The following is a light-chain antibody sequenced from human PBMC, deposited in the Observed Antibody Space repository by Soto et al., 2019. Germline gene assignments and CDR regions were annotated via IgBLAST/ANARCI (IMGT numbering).Light chain of an antibody. CDR2: DAS. CDR1: QTVRNNY. V-gene: IGKV3D-20*02. J-gene: IGKJ4*01. CDR3: MQALQAPNI. Sequence: EIVLTQSPATLSSFPGDRVTLSCRASQTVRNNYLAWYQQKPGQAPRLLIYDASSRATGIPDRFSGSGSGTDFTLKISRVEAEDVGLYYCMQALQAPNIFGGGTKVDIK.